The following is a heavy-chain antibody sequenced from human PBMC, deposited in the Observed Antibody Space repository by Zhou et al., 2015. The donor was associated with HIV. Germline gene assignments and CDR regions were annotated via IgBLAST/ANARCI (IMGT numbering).Heavy chain of an antibody. CDR1: GYTFTSYD. V-gene: IGHV1-8*01. CDR2: MNPNSGDT. J-gene: IGHJ2*01. D-gene: IGHD6-6*01. Sequence: QVQLVQSGAEVKKPGASVKVSCKASGYTFTSYDINWVRQATGQGLEWMGWMNPNSGDTGYAQKFQGRVTMTRNTSISTAYMELSSLRSEDTAVYYCARDRGGATRPGWRYFDLWGRGTLVSVSP. CDR3: ARDRGGATRPGWRYFDL.